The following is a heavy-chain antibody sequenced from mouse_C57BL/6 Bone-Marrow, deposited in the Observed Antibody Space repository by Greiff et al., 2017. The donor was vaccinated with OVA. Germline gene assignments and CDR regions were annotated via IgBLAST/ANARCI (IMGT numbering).Heavy chain of an antibody. J-gene: IGHJ4*01. CDR1: GYTFTSYW. CDR2: INPSNGGT. Sequence: QVHVKQSGTELVKPGASVKLSCKASGYTFTSYWMHWVKQRPGQGLEWIGNINPSNGGTNYNEKFKSKATLTVDKSSSTAYMQLSSLTSEDSAVYYCALITTAYYAMDYWGQGTSVTVSS. V-gene: IGHV1-53*01. CDR3: ALITTAYYAMDY. D-gene: IGHD1-1*01.